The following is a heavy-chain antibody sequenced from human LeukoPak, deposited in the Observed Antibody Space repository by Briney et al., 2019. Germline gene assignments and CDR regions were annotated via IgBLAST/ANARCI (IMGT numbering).Heavy chain of an antibody. J-gene: IGHJ4*02. CDR1: GGSISSSSYY. Sequence: SETLSLTCTVSGGSISSSSYYWGWIRQPPGQGLEWIGCIYYSGNTYYNPSLKSRVTISADTSKNQFSLKLSSLTADDTALYNCARVYYDVLTGHPKIFDYWDQGTLVTVSS. CDR2: IYYSGNT. CDR3: ARVYYDVLTGHPKIFDY. V-gene: IGHV4-39*01. D-gene: IGHD3-9*01.